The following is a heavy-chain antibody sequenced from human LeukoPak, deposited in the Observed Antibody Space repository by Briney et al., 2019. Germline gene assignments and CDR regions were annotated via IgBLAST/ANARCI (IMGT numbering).Heavy chain of an antibody. Sequence: GGSLRLSCAASGFSFSSYWMSWVRQAPGKGLEWVANIKQDGSDKYYLTSVRGRFTISRDNAKNSLFLQMSSLRVEDTAVYYCARGGGHLDCWGQGTLVTVSS. CDR1: GFSFSSYW. CDR2: IKQDGSDK. V-gene: IGHV3-7*03. D-gene: IGHD4-23*01. J-gene: IGHJ4*02. CDR3: ARGGGHLDC.